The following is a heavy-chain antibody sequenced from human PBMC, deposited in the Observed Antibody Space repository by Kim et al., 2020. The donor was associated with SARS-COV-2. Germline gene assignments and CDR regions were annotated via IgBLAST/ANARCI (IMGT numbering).Heavy chain of an antibody. V-gene: IGHV3-30*18. D-gene: IGHD2-15*01. CDR3: VKEAAFTTVVVDYYFDY. J-gene: IGHJ4*02. Sequence: GGSLRLSCVASGFNFTNYGMHWVRQAPGKGLEWVGIVSYEGRNTYYAGSVKGRFAISRDNSKNTLYLQMNSLKTEDTARYFCVKEAAFTTVVVDYYFDYWAQGTLVTVSS. CDR2: VSYEGRNT. CDR1: GFNFTNYG.